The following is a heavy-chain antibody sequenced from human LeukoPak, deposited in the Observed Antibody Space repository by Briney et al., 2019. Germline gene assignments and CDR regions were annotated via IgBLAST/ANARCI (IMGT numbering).Heavy chain of an antibody. V-gene: IGHV3-66*01. CDR1: GFTVSSNF. D-gene: IGHD3-9*01. Sequence: PGGSLRLSCAASGFTVSSNFMSWVRQAPGKGLEWLSVIYSGGSTYYADSVKGRFTISRDNSKNTLYLQMNSLRVEDTAVYYCALGLVTDYWGQGTLVTVSS. CDR3: ALGLVTDY. CDR2: IYSGGST. J-gene: IGHJ4*02.